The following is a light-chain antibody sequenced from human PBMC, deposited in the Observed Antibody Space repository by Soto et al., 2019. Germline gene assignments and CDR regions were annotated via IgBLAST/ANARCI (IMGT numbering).Light chain of an antibody. CDR1: SSNIGAGYD. V-gene: IGLV1-40*01. CDR3: QSYDSSLSVV. CDR2: GNS. Sequence: QSVLTQPPSVSGAPGQRVTISCTGSSSNIGAGYDVHWYKQLPGTAPKLLIYGNSNRPSGVPDRFSGSKSGTSASRAITGLQAEEEADYYCQSYDSSLSVVFGGGTQLTVL. J-gene: IGLJ2*01.